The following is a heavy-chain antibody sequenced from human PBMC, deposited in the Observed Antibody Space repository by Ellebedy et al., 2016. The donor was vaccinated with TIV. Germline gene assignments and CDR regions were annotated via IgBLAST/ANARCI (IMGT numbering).Heavy chain of an antibody. J-gene: IGHJ4*02. D-gene: IGHD3-3*01. CDR2: IIPILGIA. Sequence: AASVKVSCKASGGTFSSYAISWVRQAPGQGLEWMGRIIPILGIANYAQKLQGRVTMTRETSTSTVYMQLSSLRSEDSAMYYCARSSFGSAYYGSIDYWGQGTLVTVSS. V-gene: IGHV1-69*04. CDR3: ARSSFGSAYYGSIDY. CDR1: GGTFSSYA.